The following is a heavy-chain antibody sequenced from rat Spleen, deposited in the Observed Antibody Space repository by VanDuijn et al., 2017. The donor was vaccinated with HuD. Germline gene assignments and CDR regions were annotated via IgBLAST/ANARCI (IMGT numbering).Heavy chain of an antibody. V-gene: IGHV3-3*01. D-gene: IGHD1-3*01. CDR2: INSAGST. J-gene: IGHJ4*01. CDR3: AKTTVAYYYVMDA. CDR1: GYSITRTYR. Sequence: EVQLQESGPGLVKPSQSLSLTCSVTGYSITRTYRWNWIRKFPGSKLEWMGYINSAGSTNYNPSLKSRISITRDTSKNQFFLQVKSVTTEDTATYYCAKTTVAYYYVMDAWGQGASVTVSS.